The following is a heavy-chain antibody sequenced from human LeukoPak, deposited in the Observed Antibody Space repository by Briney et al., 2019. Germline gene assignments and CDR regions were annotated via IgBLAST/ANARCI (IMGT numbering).Heavy chain of an antibody. D-gene: IGHD3-16*01. CDR3: ARNSPRPPVGGRQPRDYYYYYYMDV. J-gene: IGHJ6*03. CDR2: IIPIFGTA. CDR1: GGTFSSYA. V-gene: IGHV1-69*05. Sequence: ASVKVSCKASGGTFSSYAISWVRQAPGQGLEWMGGIIPIFGTANYAQKFQGRVTITTDESTSTAYMELSSLRSEDTAVYYCARNSPRPPVGGRQPRDYYYYYYMDVWGKGTTVTVSS.